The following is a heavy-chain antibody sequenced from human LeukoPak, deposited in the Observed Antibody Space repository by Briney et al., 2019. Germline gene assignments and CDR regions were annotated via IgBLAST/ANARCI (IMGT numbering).Heavy chain of an antibody. CDR3: ARSPLYGDYVRNGMDV. CDR1: VYTFTSYG. V-gene: IGHV1-18*01. Sequence: ASVKVSCKASVYTFTSYGISWVRQAPGQGLEWMGWISAYNGNTNYAQKLQGRVTMTTDTSTSTAYMELRSLRSDDTAVYYCARSPLYGDYVRNGMDVWGQGTTVTVSS. D-gene: IGHD4-17*01. CDR2: ISAYNGNT. J-gene: IGHJ6*02.